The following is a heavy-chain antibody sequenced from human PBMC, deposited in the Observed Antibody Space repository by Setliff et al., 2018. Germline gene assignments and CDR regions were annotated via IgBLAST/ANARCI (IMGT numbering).Heavy chain of an antibody. CDR2: ISNSGST. J-gene: IGHJ3*02. D-gene: IGHD6-13*01. CDR1: GGSGDYY. CDR3: ARTPAAGTGDAFDS. Sequence: SCTVSGGSGDYYWSWIRQPPGKGLEWIGYISNSGSTYYKSSLKSRLTISIDTSKSQFSLKLGSATAADTAMYYCARTPAAGTGDAFDSWGQGTMVTVSS. V-gene: IGHV4-30-4*08.